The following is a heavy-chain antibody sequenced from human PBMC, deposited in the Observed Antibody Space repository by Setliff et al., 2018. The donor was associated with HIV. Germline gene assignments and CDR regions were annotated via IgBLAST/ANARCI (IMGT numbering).Heavy chain of an antibody. Sequence: SETLSLTCAVSGVSISSQYWSWIRQPPGKGLEWIGFIYYNVNNNYNPSLKSRVSISVDTSKNQFSLRLSSVTAVDTAVYYCTRGGSMTTLTTWGQGTLVTVSS. CDR2: IYYNVNN. CDR3: TRGGSMTTLTT. J-gene: IGHJ4*02. CDR1: GVSISSQY. D-gene: IGHD4-4*01. V-gene: IGHV4-59*11.